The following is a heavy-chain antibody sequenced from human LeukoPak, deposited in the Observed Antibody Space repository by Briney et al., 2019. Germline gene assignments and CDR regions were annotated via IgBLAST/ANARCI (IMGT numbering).Heavy chain of an antibody. CDR1: GYSISSGYY. J-gene: IGHJ4*02. CDR2: INHSGST. V-gene: IGHV4-38-2*02. CDR3: AECNLKGTSRKNFDY. Sequence: SDTLSLTCSVSGYSISSGYYWGWLRQPPGKGLEWIGEINHSGSTNYNPSLKSRVTISVDTSKNLFFLKLSSVNAADTAVYYCAECNLKGTSRKNFDYWGQGTLVTVSS. D-gene: IGHD1-20*01.